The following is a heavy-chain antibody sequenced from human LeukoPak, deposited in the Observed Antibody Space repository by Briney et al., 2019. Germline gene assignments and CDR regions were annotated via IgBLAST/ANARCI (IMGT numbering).Heavy chain of an antibody. D-gene: IGHD6-13*01. Sequence: GASVKVSCKASGYTFTSYDINWVRQATGQGLEWMGWMNPNSGNTGYAQKFQGRVTITRNTSISTAYMELSSLRSEDTAVYYCARGDSSSWYRRYFQHWGQGTLVTVSS. CDR2: MNPNSGNT. V-gene: IGHV1-8*01. J-gene: IGHJ1*01. CDR3: ARGDSSSWYRRYFQH. CDR1: GYTFTSYD.